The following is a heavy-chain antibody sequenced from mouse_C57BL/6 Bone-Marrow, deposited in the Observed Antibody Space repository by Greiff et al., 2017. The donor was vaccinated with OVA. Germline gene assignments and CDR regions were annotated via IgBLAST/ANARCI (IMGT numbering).Heavy chain of an antibody. CDR3: AGYDEDY. CDR1: GFTFSSYG. Sequence: EVKLVESGGDLVKPGGSLKLSCAASGFTFSSYGMSWVRQTPDKRLEWVATISSGGSYTYYPDSVKGRFTIARDNARNTLYLQMSSLKYEDTAMYSCAGYDEDYWGQGTTLTVSS. V-gene: IGHV5-6*02. CDR2: ISSGGSYT. J-gene: IGHJ2*01. D-gene: IGHD2-12*01.